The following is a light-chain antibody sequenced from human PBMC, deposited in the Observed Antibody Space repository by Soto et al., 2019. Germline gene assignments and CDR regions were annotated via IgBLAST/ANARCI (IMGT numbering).Light chain of an antibody. CDR3: CSLTTRDSHV. J-gene: IGLJ1*01. Sequence: QSALTQPASVSGSPGQSITISCSGSSSDVGAHNLVSWYQQHPGGPPKLMIYAVSSRPSGVSYRFSGSKSGNTASLTISGLQAEDEAEYFCCSLTTRDSHVFGTGTKLTVL. CDR2: AVS. V-gene: IGLV2-14*03. CDR1: SSDVGAHNL.